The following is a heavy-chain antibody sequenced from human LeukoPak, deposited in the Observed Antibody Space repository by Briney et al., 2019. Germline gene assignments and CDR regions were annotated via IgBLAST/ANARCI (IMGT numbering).Heavy chain of an antibody. D-gene: IGHD3-3*01. CDR1: GFTFSSYA. CDR3: AKKRYDFWSGPFDY. CDR2: ISGSGGST. Sequence: GGSLRLSCAASGFTFSSYAMSWIRQAPGKGLEWVSAISGSGGSTYYADSVKGRFTISRDNSKNTLYLQMNSLRAEDTAVYYCAKKRYDFWSGPFDYWGQGTLVTVSS. J-gene: IGHJ4*02. V-gene: IGHV3-23*01.